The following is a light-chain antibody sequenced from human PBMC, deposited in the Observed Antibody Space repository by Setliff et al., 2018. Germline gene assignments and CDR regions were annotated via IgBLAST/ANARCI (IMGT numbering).Light chain of an antibody. J-gene: IGLJ1*01. V-gene: IGLV2-14*01. CDR3: SSYTSSSTRV. CDR2: EVS. CDR1: SSDVGYYNY. Sequence: QSALTQPASVSGSPGQSITISCTATSSDVGYYNYVSWYQQHPGNAPKLMIYEVSNRPSGVSNRFSGSKSGNTASLTISGLQAEDGADYYCSSYTSSSTRVFGTGTKVTVL.